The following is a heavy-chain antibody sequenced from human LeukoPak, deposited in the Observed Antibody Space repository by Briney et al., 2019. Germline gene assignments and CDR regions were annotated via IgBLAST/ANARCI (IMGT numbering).Heavy chain of an antibody. D-gene: IGHD3-10*01. CDR1: GYTFTSYD. CDR2: MNPNSGNT. CDR3: ARGPLNYGSGSYYFYYYGMDV. Sequence: ASVKVSCKASGYTFTSYDINWVRQATGQGLEWMGWMNPNSGNTGYAQKFQGRVTMTRNTSISTAYMELSSLRSADTAVYYCARGPLNYGSGSYYFYYYGMDVWGQGTTVTVSS. V-gene: IGHV1-8*01. J-gene: IGHJ6*02.